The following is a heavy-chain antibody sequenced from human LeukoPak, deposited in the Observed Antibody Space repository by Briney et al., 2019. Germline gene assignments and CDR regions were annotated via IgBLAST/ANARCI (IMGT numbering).Heavy chain of an antibody. CDR2: ISASGST. J-gene: IGHJ6*03. CDR1: DDSISSGSYY. CDR3: AGRMVRGVWYYMDV. Sequence: NPSQTLSLTCTVSDDSISSGSYYWSWIRQPAGKGLEWIGRISASGSTNYNPSLKSRVTISVNTSKNQFSLKLSSVTAADTAVYYCAGRMVRGVWYYMDVWGKGTTVTISS. D-gene: IGHD3-10*01. V-gene: IGHV4-61*02.